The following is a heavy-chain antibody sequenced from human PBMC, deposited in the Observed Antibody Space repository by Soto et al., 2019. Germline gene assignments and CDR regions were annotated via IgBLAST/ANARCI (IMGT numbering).Heavy chain of an antibody. CDR2: IYYSGST. CDR3: ARGGYCSGGSCPDY. J-gene: IGHJ4*02. Sequence: QVQLQESGPGLVKPSETLSLTCTVSGGSISSYYWSWIRQPPGKGLEWIGYIYYSGSTNYNPSLKSRLTISVDTSKNQYSLKLSSVTAADTAVYYCARGGYCSGGSCPDYWGQGTLVTVSS. D-gene: IGHD2-15*01. CDR1: GGSISSYY. V-gene: IGHV4-59*01.